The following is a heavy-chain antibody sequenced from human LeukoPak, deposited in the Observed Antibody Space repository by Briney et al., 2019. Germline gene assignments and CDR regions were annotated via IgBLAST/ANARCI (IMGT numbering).Heavy chain of an antibody. CDR3: ARDRGLVLRFLEWLSPFDY. Sequence: GGSLRLSCAASGFTFSSYSMNWVRQAPGKGLEWVSSISSSSSYIYYADSVKGRFTISRDNAKNSLYLQMNSLRAEDTAVYYCARDRGLVLRFLEWLSPFDYWGQGTLVTVSS. J-gene: IGHJ4*02. D-gene: IGHD3-3*01. V-gene: IGHV3-21*01. CDR1: GFTFSSYS. CDR2: ISSSSSYI.